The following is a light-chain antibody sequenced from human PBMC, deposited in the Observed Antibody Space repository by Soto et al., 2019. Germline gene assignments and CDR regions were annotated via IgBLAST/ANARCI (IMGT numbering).Light chain of an antibody. CDR1: SSVVGSYSL. V-gene: IGLV2-23*01. CDR3: CSYASSSTYV. CDR2: EGT. Sequence: QSVLTQPASVSGSPGQSITISCTGTSSVVGSYSLVSWYQQHPGKAPKLMIYEGTKRPSGVSDRFSGSRSGNTASLTISGLQAEDEADYYCCSYASSSTYVFGTGTKVTVL. J-gene: IGLJ1*01.